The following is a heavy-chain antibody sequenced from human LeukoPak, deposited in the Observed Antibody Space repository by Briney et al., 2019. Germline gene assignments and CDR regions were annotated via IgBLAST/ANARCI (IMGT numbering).Heavy chain of an antibody. D-gene: IGHD2-15*01. CDR3: ASGRGGRGGINYFDY. CDR1: GLTFRNCG. Sequence: GRSLRLSCAVSGLTFRNCGMHWVRQAPGKGLEWVAIIYYDGSEKYYVDSVKGRFTISRDNSKNTLYLQMNSLRAEDTALYYCASGRGGRGGINYFDYWGQGTLVTVSS. V-gene: IGHV3-33*01. CDR2: IYYDGSEK. J-gene: IGHJ4*02.